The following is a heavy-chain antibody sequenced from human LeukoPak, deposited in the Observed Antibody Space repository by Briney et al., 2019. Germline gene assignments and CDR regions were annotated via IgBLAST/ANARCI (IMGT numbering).Heavy chain of an antibody. D-gene: IGHD3-10*01. CDR2: ISWNSGSI. V-gene: IGHV3-9*01. CDR3: ATGSESMVRGSWPNYWYFDL. J-gene: IGHJ2*01. CDR1: GFTFDDYA. Sequence: PGGSLRLSCAASGFTFDDYAMHWVRQAPGKGLEWVSGISWNSGSIGYADSVKGRFTISRDNAKNSLYLQMNSLRAEDTALYYCATGSESMVRGSWPNYWYFDLWGRGTLVTVSS.